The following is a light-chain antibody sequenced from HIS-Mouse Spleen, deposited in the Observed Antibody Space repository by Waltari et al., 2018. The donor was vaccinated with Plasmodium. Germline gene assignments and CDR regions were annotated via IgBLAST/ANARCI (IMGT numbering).Light chain of an antibody. CDR1: SSNIGSNT. CDR3: AAWDDSLNGYV. Sequence: QSVLTQPPSASGTPGQRVTISCSGSSSNIGSNTVNCYQQLPGTAPKPPIYSNNQRPSGVPDRFSGSKSGTSASLAISGLQSEDEADYYCAAWDDSLNGYVFGTGTKVTVL. J-gene: IGLJ1*01. CDR2: SNN. V-gene: IGLV1-44*01.